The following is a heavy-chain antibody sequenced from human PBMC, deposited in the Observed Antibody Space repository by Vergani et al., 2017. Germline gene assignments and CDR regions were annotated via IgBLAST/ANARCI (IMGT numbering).Heavy chain of an antibody. D-gene: IGHD3-10*01. CDR1: GFTFSSYG. J-gene: IGHJ4*02. Sequence: QVQLVESGGGVVQPGRSLRLSCAASGFTFSSYGMHWVRQAPGKGLEWVAVIWYDGRNKYYADSVKGRFTISRDNSKNTLYLQMNSLRAEDTAVYYCARDYRGRSNYYGSGSYYDYWGQGTLVTVSS. CDR2: IWYDGRNK. CDR3: ARDYRGRSNYYGSGSYYDY. V-gene: IGHV3-33*01.